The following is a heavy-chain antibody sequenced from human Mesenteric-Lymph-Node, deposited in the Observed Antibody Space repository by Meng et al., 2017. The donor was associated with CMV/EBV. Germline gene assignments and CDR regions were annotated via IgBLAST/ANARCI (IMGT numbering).Heavy chain of an antibody. CDR1: GGSISSGSYY. Sequence: SETLSLTCTVSGGSISSGSYYWGWIRQPPGKGLEWIGSIYYSGSTYYTPSLKSRLTISVDTSKNQFSLKLSSVTAADTAVYYCARVRVATIRGVGWFDPWGQGTLVTVSS. CDR2: IYYSGST. CDR3: ARVRVATIRGVGWFDP. J-gene: IGHJ5*02. V-gene: IGHV4-39*07. D-gene: IGHD5-12*01.